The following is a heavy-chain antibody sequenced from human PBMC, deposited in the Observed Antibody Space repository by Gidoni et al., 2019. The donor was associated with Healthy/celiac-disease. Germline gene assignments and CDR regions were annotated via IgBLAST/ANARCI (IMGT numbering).Heavy chain of an antibody. CDR2: VYWDDDK. Sequence: QITLKESGPTLVKPTQTLTLTCTFPGFSLSTSGVGVGWVRQPPGKALEWLALVYWDDDKRYSPALKSSLTITKDTSKNQVVLTMTNMDPVDTATYYGAHVRYSSSWYGSGFIDYWGQGTLVTVSS. J-gene: IGHJ4*02. D-gene: IGHD6-13*01. CDR3: AHVRYSSSWYGSGFIDY. V-gene: IGHV2-5*02. CDR1: GFSLSTSGVG.